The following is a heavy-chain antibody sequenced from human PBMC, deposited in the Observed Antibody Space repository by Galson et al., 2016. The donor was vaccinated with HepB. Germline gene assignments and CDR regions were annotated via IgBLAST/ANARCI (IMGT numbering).Heavy chain of an antibody. CDR1: GFTFRNYA. V-gene: IGHV3-64*01. D-gene: IGHD5-24*01. Sequence: SLRLSCAASGFTFRNYAFHWVRQAPGKGLEYVSAISSTGGRTFYANSVKGRFTVSRENSKNTLFLQMGNLTTDDMAVYYCARVLDGYDYWGQGTLVTVSS. J-gene: IGHJ4*02. CDR2: ISSTGGRT. CDR3: ARVLDGYDY.